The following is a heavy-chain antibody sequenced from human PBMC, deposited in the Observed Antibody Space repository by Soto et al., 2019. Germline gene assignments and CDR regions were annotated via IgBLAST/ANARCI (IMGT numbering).Heavy chain of an antibody. CDR3: AKDAYYYYSSGYSHFDY. V-gene: IGHV3-43*01. D-gene: IGHD3-22*01. CDR1: GFTFDDYT. CDR2: ISWDGGST. J-gene: IGHJ4*02. Sequence: GGSLRLSCAASGFTFDDYTMHWVRQAPGKGLEWVSLISWDGGSTYYADSVKGRFTISRDNSKNSLYLQMNSLRTEDTALYYCAKDAYYYYSSGYSHFDYWGQGTLVTLSS.